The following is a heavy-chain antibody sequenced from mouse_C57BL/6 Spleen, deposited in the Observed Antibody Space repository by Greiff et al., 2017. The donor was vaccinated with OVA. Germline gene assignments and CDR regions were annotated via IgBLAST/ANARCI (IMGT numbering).Heavy chain of an antibody. CDR3: ARGALRRAMDY. CDR1: GYTFTDYY. CDR2: INPNNGGT. Sequence: EVKLQQSGPELVKPGASVKISCKASGYTFTDYYMNWVKQSHGKSLEWIGDINPNNGGTSYNQKFKGKATLTVDKSSSTAYMELRSLTSEDSAVYYCARGALRRAMDYWGQGTSVTVSS. J-gene: IGHJ4*01. D-gene: IGHD1-2*01. V-gene: IGHV1-26*01.